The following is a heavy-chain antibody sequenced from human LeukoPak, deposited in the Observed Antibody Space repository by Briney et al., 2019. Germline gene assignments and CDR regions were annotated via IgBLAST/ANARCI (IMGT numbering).Heavy chain of an antibody. CDR1: GFTFDDYA. V-gene: IGHV3-9*01. Sequence: PGGSLRLSCAASGFTFDDYAMHWVRQAPGKGLEWVSCISWNSGSIGYADSVKGRFTISRDNAKKSLYLQMNSLRAEDTALYYCAKALGYGSGSYYNYFDYWGQGTLVTVSS. CDR2: ISWNSGSI. J-gene: IGHJ4*02. CDR3: AKALGYGSGSYYNYFDY. D-gene: IGHD3-10*01.